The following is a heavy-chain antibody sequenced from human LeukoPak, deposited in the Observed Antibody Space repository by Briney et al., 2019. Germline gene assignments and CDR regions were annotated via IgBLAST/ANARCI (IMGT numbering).Heavy chain of an antibody. CDR2: IYYSGST. CDR3: ARALKMITFGGVYFDY. CDR1: GGSISSGGYY. D-gene: IGHD3-16*01. Sequence: SQTLSLTRTVSGGSISSGGYYWSWIRQHPGKGLEWIGYIYYSGSTYYNPSLKSRVTISVDTSKNQFSLKLSSVTAADTAVYYCARALKMITFGGVYFDYWGQGTLVTVSS. V-gene: IGHV4-31*03. J-gene: IGHJ4*02.